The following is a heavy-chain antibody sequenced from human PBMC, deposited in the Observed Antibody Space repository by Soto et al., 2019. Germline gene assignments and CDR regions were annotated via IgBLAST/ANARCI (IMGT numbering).Heavy chain of an antibody. CDR3: ARGPPNWGFDY. D-gene: IGHD7-27*01. Sequence: ASVKGYCKASGYAFTSDDIDWVRQAPGQGFEWMGWMSSNSGDTGYAQKFQDRVTMTRNTAIRTAYMELSSLRSEDTAVYYCARGPPNWGFDYWGQGTLVTVSS. CDR1: GYAFTSDD. V-gene: IGHV1-8*01. CDR2: MSSNSGDT. J-gene: IGHJ4*02.